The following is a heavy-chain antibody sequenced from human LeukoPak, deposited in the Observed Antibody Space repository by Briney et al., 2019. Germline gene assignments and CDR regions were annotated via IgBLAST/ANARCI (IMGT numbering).Heavy chain of an antibody. Sequence: SVKVSGKASGGTFSSYAISWVRQAPGQGLEWMGGIIPIFGTANYAQKFQGRVTITTDESTSTAYMELSSLRSEDTAVYYCARARIAALISTTYFDYWGQGTLVTVSS. V-gene: IGHV1-69*05. CDR2: IIPIFGTA. J-gene: IGHJ4*02. CDR1: GGTFSSYA. D-gene: IGHD6-6*01. CDR3: ARARIAALISTTYFDY.